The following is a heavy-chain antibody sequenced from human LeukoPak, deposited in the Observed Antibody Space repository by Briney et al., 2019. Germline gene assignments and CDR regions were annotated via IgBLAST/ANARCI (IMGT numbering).Heavy chain of an antibody. D-gene: IGHD3-22*01. CDR1: GFTFNTYS. V-gene: IGHV3-48*01. Sequence: PGGSLRLSCAASGFTFNTYSMDWVRQAPGKGLEWVSYIISSSRIIHYADSVKGRFTISRDNAKNSLYLQMNSLRAEDTAVYFCARVEDYYDRSGFYSDNWGQGTLVTVSS. CDR2: IISSSRII. J-gene: IGHJ4*02. CDR3: ARVEDYYDRSGFYSDN.